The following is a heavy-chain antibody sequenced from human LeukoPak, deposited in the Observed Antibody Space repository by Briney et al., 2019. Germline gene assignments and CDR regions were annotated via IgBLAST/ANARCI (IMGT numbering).Heavy chain of an antibody. D-gene: IGHD2-2*01. CDR3: ARVDCSSTSCYEFDY. J-gene: IGHJ4*02. V-gene: IGHV3-11*04. CDR1: GFTFSDYY. CDR2: IRSSGSTI. Sequence: GGSLRLSCAASGFTFSDYYMSWIRQAPGKGLEWVSYIRSSGSTIYYADSVNGRFTISGDNAKNSLYLQMNSLRAEDTAVYYCARVDCSSTSCYEFDYWGQGTLVTVSS.